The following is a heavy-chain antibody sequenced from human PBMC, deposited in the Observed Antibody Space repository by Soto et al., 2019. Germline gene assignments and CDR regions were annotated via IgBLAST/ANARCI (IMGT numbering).Heavy chain of an antibody. CDR1: GFTFSNYG. D-gene: IGHD4-17*01. V-gene: IGHV3-33*01. Sequence: QVQLVESGGGVVQPGRSLRLSCAASGFTFSNYGMHWVRQAPGKGLEWVAVIWYDGSNKYYADSVKGRFTISRDNSKNTLYLQMNSLRAEDTAVYYCAREDYGDPHDYWGQGTLVTVSS. CDR2: IWYDGSNK. J-gene: IGHJ4*02. CDR3: AREDYGDPHDY.